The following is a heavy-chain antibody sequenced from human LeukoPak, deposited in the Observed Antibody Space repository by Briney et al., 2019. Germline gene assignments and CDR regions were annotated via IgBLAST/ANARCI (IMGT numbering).Heavy chain of an antibody. V-gene: IGHV4-31*03. CDR3: ARVPDYGDYVGSFDY. J-gene: IGHJ4*02. CDR1: GGSISSGGYY. CDR2: IYYSGST. Sequence: SETLSLTCTVSGGSISSGGYYWSWIRQHPGKGLEWTGYIYYSGSTYYNPSLKSRVTISVDTSKNQFSLKLSSVTAADTAVYYCARVPDYGDYVGSFDYWGQGTLVTVSS. D-gene: IGHD4-17*01.